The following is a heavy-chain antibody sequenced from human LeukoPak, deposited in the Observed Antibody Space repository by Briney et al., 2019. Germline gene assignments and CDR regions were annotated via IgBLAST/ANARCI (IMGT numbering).Heavy chain of an antibody. Sequence: PGGSLRLSCAASGFRFDDYAMPWVRQAPGKGLEWLSLISWNGGYISYADSVKDRFTISRDKAKNSLYVQMNSLRAEDTAFYYCAKVRGTYSSGFFFDYWGQGALVTVSS. V-gene: IGHV3-9*01. D-gene: IGHD6-19*01. CDR1: GFRFDDYA. J-gene: IGHJ4*02. CDR3: AKVRGTYSSGFFFDY. CDR2: ISWNGGYI.